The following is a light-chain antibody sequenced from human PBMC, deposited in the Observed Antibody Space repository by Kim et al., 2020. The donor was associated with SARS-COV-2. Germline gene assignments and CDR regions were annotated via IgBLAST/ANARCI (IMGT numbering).Light chain of an antibody. J-gene: IGKJ1*01. CDR1: QSVSSN. CDR2: GAS. CDR3: HQYNNWPPT. V-gene: IGKV3-15*01. Sequence: EIVMTQSPATLSVSPGERATPSCRASQSVSSNLAWYQQKPGQAPRLLIYGASTRATGIPARFSGSGSGTEFTLTISSLQSEDFAVYYCHQYNNWPPTFGQGTKVDIK.